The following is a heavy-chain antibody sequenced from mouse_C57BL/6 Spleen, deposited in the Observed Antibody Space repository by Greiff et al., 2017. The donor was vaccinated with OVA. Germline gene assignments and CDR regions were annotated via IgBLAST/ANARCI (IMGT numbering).Heavy chain of an antibody. CDR3: ARYSGSSPWFAY. J-gene: IGHJ3*01. CDR2: IYPRSGNT. D-gene: IGHD1-1*01. CDR1: GYTFTSYG. Sequence: QVQLKESGAELARPGASVKLSCKASGYTFTSYGISWVKQRTGQGLEWIGEIYPRSGNTYYNEKFKGKATLTADKSSSTAYMELRSLTSEDSAVYFCARYSGSSPWFAYWGQGTLVTVSA. V-gene: IGHV1-81*01.